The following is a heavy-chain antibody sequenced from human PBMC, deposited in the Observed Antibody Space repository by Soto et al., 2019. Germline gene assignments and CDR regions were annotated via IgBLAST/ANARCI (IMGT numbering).Heavy chain of an antibody. Sequence: EVQLVESGGGVVQPGGSLRLSCAASGFTFSDYWMSWVRQAPGKGLEWVADIKYDGSEKNYVDSVKGRFTIYGDNAEKSLYLQMSSLRAEDTAVYYCARSTYAYYWGQGTLVTVSS. V-gene: IGHV3-7*01. D-gene: IGHD1-1*01. CDR3: ARSTYAYY. CDR1: GFTFSDYW. CDR2: IKYDGSEK. J-gene: IGHJ4*02.